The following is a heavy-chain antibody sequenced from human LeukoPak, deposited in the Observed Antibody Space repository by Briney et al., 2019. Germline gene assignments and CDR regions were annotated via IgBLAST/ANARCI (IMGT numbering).Heavy chain of an antibody. V-gene: IGHV3-30*18. J-gene: IGHJ4*02. CDR3: AKDCGFQFASGSYCEY. Sequence: GGSLRLSCAASGFSFTNYGMHWVRQAPGKGRQCVADISYDGSNKYYADSVTGRFSISRDNSKNTLYLQMNSLRAEDTAVYYCAKDCGFQFASGSYCEYWGRGTLVTVSS. CDR1: GFSFTNYG. CDR2: ISYDGSNK. D-gene: IGHD3-10*01.